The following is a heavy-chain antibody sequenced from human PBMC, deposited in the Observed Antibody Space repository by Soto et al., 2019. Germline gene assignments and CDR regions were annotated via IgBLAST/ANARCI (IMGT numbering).Heavy chain of an antibody. D-gene: IGHD3-22*01. V-gene: IGHV3-30*18. J-gene: IGHJ3*02. CDR2: ISYDGSNK. CDR3: AKSAIWDYYHSSGYYGDAFDI. CDR1: GFSFSSYG. Sequence: XGSLRLSCAASGFSFSSYGMHWVRQAPGKGLEWVAVISYDGSNKYYADSVKGRFTISRDNSKNTLYLQMNSLRAEDTAVYYCAKSAIWDYYHSSGYYGDAFDIWGQGTMVTVSS.